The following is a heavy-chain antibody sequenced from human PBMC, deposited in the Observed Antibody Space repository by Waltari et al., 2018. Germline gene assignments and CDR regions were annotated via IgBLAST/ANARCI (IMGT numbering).Heavy chain of an antibody. CDR1: GGSISSYY. CDR2: IYYSGST. CDR3: ARIIAAAGTRRGAFDI. V-gene: IGHV4-59*01. J-gene: IGHJ3*02. D-gene: IGHD6-13*01. Sequence: QVQLQESGPGLVKPSETLSLTCTVSGGSISSYYWSWIRQPPGKGLEWIGYIYYSGSTNNNPSLKSRVTISVDTSKNQFSLKLSSVTAADTAVYYCARIIAAAGTRRGAFDIWGQGTMVTVSS.